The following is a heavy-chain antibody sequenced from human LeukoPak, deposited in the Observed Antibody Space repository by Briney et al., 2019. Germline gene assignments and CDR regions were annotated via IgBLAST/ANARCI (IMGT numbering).Heavy chain of an antibody. CDR1: GGSISSGGYS. CDR3: ARVTAAAAVDY. J-gene: IGHJ4*02. V-gene: IGHV4-30-2*01. CDR2: IYHSGST. Sequence: SETLSLTCAVSGGSISSGGYSWSWIRQPPGKGLEWIGYIYHSGSTYYNPSLKSRVTTSVDRSKNQFSLKLSSVTAADTAVYYCARVTAAAAVDYWGQGTLVTVSS. D-gene: IGHD6-13*01.